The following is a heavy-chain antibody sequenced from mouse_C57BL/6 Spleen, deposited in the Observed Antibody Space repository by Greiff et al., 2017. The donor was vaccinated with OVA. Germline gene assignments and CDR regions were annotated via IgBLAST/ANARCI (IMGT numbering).Heavy chain of an antibody. V-gene: IGHV1-59*01. J-gene: IGHJ1*03. CDR1: GYTFTSYW. Sequence: QVQLQQSGAELVRPGTSVKLSCKASGYTFTSYWMHWVKQRPGQGLEWIGVIDPSDSYTNYNQKFKGKATLTVDTSSSTAYMQLSSLTSEDSAVYYCGGPELDVWGTGTTVTVSS. CDR2: IDPSDSYT. CDR3: GGPELDV.